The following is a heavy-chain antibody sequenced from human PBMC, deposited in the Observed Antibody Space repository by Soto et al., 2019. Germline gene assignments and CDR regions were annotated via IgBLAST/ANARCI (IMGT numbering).Heavy chain of an antibody. Sequence: QVHLVQSGAEVKKPGASVKVSCKGSGYIFTTYGITWVRQAPGQGLEWMGWISAHNGNTNYAQKLQGRVSVTRDTSTSTAYRELRNLRADDTAVYYCARGRYGDYWGQGALVTVSS. D-gene: IGHD1-1*01. CDR1: GYIFTTYG. CDR2: ISAHNGNT. V-gene: IGHV1-18*01. J-gene: IGHJ4*02. CDR3: ARGRYGDY.